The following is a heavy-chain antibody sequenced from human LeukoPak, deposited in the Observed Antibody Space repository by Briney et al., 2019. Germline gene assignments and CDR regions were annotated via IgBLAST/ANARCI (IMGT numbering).Heavy chain of an antibody. CDR2: IYHSGST. Sequence: KPSETLSLTCAVYGGSFSGYYWGWIRQPPGKGLEWIGSIYHSGSTYYNPSLKSRVTISVDTSKNQFSLKLSSVTAADTAVYYCARQRHYYGSGSYLHAFDIWGQGTMVTVSS. D-gene: IGHD3-10*01. V-gene: IGHV4-38-2*01. J-gene: IGHJ3*02. CDR1: GGSFSGYY. CDR3: ARQRHYYGSGSYLHAFDI.